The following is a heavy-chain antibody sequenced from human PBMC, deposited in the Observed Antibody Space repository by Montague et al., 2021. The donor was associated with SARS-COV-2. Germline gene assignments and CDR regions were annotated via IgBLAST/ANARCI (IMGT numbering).Heavy chain of an antibody. CDR3: ARATTVREAVNWFDL. D-gene: IGHD1-14*01. J-gene: IGHJ5*02. CDR2: INYSGGT. V-gene: IGHV4-59*11. Sequence: SETLSLTCTVSGGSISSHFWSWIRQPPGKGLEWIGYINYSGGTNYNPSLKSRVTVSVDTTKNQFSLKVTSVIAADTAVYYCARATTVREAVNWFDLWGQGTQVIVSS. CDR1: GGSISSHF.